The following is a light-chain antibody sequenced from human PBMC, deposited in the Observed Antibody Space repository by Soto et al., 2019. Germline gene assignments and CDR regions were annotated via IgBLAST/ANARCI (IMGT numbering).Light chain of an antibody. CDR2: GAS. Sequence: EIVLTQSPCTLSLSPGEAATLSCRASQSVSSNYLAWYQQKRGQAPRLLIYGASSRATGIPDRFSGSGSGTDFTLTISRLESEDFAVYYCQQYGNSPRTFGQGTKVDIK. V-gene: IGKV3-20*01. CDR3: QQYGNSPRT. J-gene: IGKJ1*01. CDR1: QSVSSNY.